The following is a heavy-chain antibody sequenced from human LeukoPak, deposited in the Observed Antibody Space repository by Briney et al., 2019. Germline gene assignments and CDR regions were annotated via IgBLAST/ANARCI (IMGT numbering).Heavy chain of an antibody. D-gene: IGHD5-24*01. V-gene: IGHV1-2*02. CDR2: INPNSGGT. CDR1: GYTFTGYY. Sequence: ASVKVSCKASGYTFTGYYMRWVRQAPGQGLEWMGWINPNSGGTNYAQKFQGRVTMTRDTSISTAYMELSRLRSDDTAVYYCARGRGGYNYYFDYWGQGTLVTVSS. J-gene: IGHJ4*02. CDR3: ARGRGGYNYYFDY.